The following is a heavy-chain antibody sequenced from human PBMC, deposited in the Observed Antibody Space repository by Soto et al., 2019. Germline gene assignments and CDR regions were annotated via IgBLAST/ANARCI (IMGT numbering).Heavy chain of an antibody. CDR3: ASQSSEWLLFAS. CDR2: ISSSSSTI. V-gene: IGHV3-48*01. J-gene: IGHJ4*02. D-gene: IGHD5-12*01. CDR1: GFTFSSYS. Sequence: GGSLRLSCAASGFTFSSYSMNWVRQAPGKGLEWVSYISSSSSTIYYAGSVKGRFTISRDNAKNSLYLQMNSLRAEDTAVYYCASQSSEWLLFASWGQGTLVTVSS.